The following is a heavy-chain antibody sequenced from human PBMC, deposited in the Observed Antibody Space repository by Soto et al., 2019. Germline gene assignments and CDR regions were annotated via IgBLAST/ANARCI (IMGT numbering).Heavy chain of an antibody. V-gene: IGHV3-21*01. Sequence: EVQLVESGGGLVKPGGSLRLSCAASGFTFNNYDMNWVRQAPGKGLEWVSSITSSGSSMYYLASVKGRFTISRDNSKNTLYLQMNSLRAEDTAVYYCAREVIAAAGREDWFDPWGQGTLVTVSS. CDR2: ITSSGSSM. CDR1: GFTFNNYD. J-gene: IGHJ5*02. CDR3: AREVIAAAGREDWFDP. D-gene: IGHD6-13*01.